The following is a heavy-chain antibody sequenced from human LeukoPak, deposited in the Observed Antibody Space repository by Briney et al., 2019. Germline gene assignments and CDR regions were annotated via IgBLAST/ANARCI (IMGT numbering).Heavy chain of an antibody. CDR2: INPNSGGT. CDR3: ARDVILTGHDYYGMDV. CDR1: GYTFTGYY. J-gene: IGHJ6*02. D-gene: IGHD3-9*01. V-gene: IGHV1-2*02. Sequence: ASVKVSCKASGYTFTGYYMHWVRQAPGQGLEWMGWINPNSGGTNYAQKFQGRVTMTRDTSIGTAYMELSSLRSEDTAVYYCARDVILTGHDYYGMDVWGQGTTVTVSS.